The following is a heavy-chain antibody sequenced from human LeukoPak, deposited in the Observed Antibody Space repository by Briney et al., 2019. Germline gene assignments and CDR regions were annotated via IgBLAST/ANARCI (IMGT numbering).Heavy chain of an antibody. CDR2: ISYDGSNK. CDR1: GFTFSSYA. CDR3: AKGLRGGFVVVPAAIRTEYFQH. V-gene: IGHV3-30-3*01. J-gene: IGHJ1*01. Sequence: PGGSLRLSCAASGFTFSSYAMHWVRQAPGKGLEWVAVISYDGSNKYYADSVKGRFTISRDNSKNTLYLQMNSLRAEDTAVYYCAKGLRGGFVVVPAAIRTEYFQHWGQGTLVTVSS. D-gene: IGHD2-2*02.